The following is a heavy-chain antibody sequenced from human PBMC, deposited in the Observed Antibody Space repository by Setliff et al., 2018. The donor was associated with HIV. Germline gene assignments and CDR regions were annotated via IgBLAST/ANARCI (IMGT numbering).Heavy chain of an antibody. CDR3: ARAHANHDSSGYSHDS. V-gene: IGHV3-66*02. J-gene: IGHJ4*02. Sequence: GGSLRLSCAASGFTVSSNYMSWVRQAPGKGLEWVSDIYSGGSTYYADSVKGRVTISRDNSKNTLYLQMNSLRADDTAVYYCARAHANHDSSGYSHDSWGQGSLVTVSS. CDR2: IYSGGST. D-gene: IGHD3-22*01. CDR1: GFTVSSNY.